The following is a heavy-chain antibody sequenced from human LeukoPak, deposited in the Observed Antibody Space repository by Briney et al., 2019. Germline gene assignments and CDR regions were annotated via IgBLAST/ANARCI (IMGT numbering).Heavy chain of an antibody. V-gene: IGHV3-7*01. D-gene: IGHD5-24*01. Sequence: PGGSLRLSCAASGFTFSSYWMSWVRQAPGKGLEWVANIKQDGSEKYYVDSVKGRFTISRDNAKNSLYLQMNSLRAEDTAVYYCARDDGYNLARYYFDYWGQGTLVTVSS. CDR3: ARDDGYNLARYYFDY. CDR2: IKQDGSEK. J-gene: IGHJ4*02. CDR1: GFTFSSYW.